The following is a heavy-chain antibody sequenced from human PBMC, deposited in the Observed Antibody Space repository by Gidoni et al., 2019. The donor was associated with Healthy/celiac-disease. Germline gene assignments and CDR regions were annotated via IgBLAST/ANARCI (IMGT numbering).Heavy chain of an antibody. CDR1: GFTFSSYS. CDR3: ARILGYCSSTSRYNHWFDP. D-gene: IGHD2-2*02. Sequence: EVQLVESGGGLVKPGGSLRLSCAASGFTFSSYSMNWVRQAPGKGLEWVSSISSSSSYIYYADSVKGRFTISRDNAKNSLYLQMNSLRAEDTAVYYCARILGYCSSTSRYNHWFDPWGQGTLVTVSS. J-gene: IGHJ5*02. CDR2: ISSSSSYI. V-gene: IGHV3-21*01.